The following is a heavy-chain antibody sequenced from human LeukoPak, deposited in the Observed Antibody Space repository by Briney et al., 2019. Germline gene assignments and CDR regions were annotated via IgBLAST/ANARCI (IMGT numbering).Heavy chain of an antibody. Sequence: GASVTVSCKASGYTFTSYDINWVRQATGQGLEWMGWMNPNSGNTGYAQKFQGRVTMTRNTSISTAYMELSSLRSEDTAVYYCARETYSSSSAGFDYWGQGTLVTVSS. CDR1: GYTFTSYD. CDR2: MNPNSGNT. CDR3: ARETYSSSSAGFDY. V-gene: IGHV1-8*01. J-gene: IGHJ4*02. D-gene: IGHD6-6*01.